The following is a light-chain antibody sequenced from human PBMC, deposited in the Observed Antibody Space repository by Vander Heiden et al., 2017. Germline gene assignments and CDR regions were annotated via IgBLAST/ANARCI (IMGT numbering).Light chain of an antibody. CDR2: QDS. V-gene: IGLV3-1*01. CDR3: QAWDSSTGVV. CDR1: KLGDKY. J-gene: IGLJ2*01. Sequence: SYELTQPSSESVSPGQTASITCSGDKLGDKYACWYQQKPGQSPVLVIYQDSKRPSGIPERFSGSNSGNTATLTISGTQAMDEADYYCQAWDSSTGVVFGGGTKLTVL.